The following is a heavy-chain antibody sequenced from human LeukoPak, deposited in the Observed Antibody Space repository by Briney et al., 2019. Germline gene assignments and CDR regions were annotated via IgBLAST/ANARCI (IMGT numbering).Heavy chain of an antibody. CDR1: GFAFSIYA. CDR3: ARDRYSSSGNFDY. Sequence: PGGSLRLSCAASGFAFSIYAMSWVRQAPGKGPEWVSAISASGDRTYYADSAKGRFTISRDNSKNILYLQMNSLRDEDTAVYYCARDRYSSSGNFDYWGQGTLVTVS. J-gene: IGHJ4*02. CDR2: ISASGDRT. V-gene: IGHV3-23*01. D-gene: IGHD6-6*01.